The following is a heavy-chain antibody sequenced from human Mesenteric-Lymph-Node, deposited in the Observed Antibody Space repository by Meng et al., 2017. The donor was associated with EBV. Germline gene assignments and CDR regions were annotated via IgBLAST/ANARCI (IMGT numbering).Heavy chain of an antibody. CDR1: GYTFTTYG. D-gene: IGHD3-16*01. CDR3: ARDGGAGGAKGY. V-gene: IGHV1-18*01. CDR2: ISAYNGNT. Sequence: QVQLVQSGAGVKQPGASVKVSCKASGYTFTTYGLSWVRQAPGQGLEWMGWISAYNGNTNFAQKFQGRVTMTTDTSTSTAYMELRSLRSDDTAVYYCARDGGAGGAKGYWGQGTLVTVSS. J-gene: IGHJ4*02.